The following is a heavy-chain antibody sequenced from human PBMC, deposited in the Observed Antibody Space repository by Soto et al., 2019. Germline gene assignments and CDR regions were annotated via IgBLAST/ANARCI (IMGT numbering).Heavy chain of an antibody. D-gene: IGHD6-19*01. V-gene: IGHV4-59*12. CDR3: ARTRGRGQWRDFYFDF. CDR1: GGPIARFY. CDR2: VYYNGST. J-gene: IGHJ4*02. Sequence: SETLSLTCTVSGGPIARFYWTWIRQSPGKGLESIGYVYYNGSTNYNPALKGRVTISLDTSKSQFSLRLSSVTAADTAVYYCARTRGRGQWRDFYFDFWGQGSLVTVSS.